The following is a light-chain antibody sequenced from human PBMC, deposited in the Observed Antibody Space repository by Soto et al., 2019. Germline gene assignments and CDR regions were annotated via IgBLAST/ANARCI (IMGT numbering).Light chain of an antibody. Sequence: EIVMTQSPATLSVSPGGRATLSCRASQTISGTLAWYQQKPGQAPRLLIYGASSRATGIPDRFSGSGSGTDFTLTISRLEPEDFAVYYCQQYGSSPPWTFGQGTKVDI. J-gene: IGKJ1*01. CDR2: GAS. CDR3: QQYGSSPPWT. CDR1: QTISGT. V-gene: IGKV3-20*01.